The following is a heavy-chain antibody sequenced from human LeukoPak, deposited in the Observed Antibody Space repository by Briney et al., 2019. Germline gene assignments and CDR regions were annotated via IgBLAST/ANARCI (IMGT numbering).Heavy chain of an antibody. D-gene: IGHD3-22*01. CDR2: IYTSGST. CDR3: GRDSGDSSGYYPPTYNWFDP. V-gene: IGHV4-4*07. Sequence: PSETLSLTCTVSGVSISSYYWTWIRQSAGKGLEWIGRIYTSGSTYYNPSLKSRVTISVDTSKNQFSPKLSCVSAADTAVYYCGRDSGDSSGYYPPTYNWFDPWGQGTLVTVSS. J-gene: IGHJ5*02. CDR1: GVSISSYY.